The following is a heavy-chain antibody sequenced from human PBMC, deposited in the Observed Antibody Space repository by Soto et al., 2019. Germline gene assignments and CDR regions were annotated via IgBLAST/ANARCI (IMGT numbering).Heavy chain of an antibody. CDR3: ARGVGGVVVAGFDY. V-gene: IGHV3-7*01. Sequence: GGTLRLSCAASEFLSSMYLMSWVRQAPGGGLEEVAKVNQDGGEKDYNASVKGRLAISIDTTKNHLSLQMNSLTAADTAIYFCARGVGGVVVAGFDYWGQGALVTVSS. CDR1: EFLSSMYL. CDR2: VNQDGGEK. D-gene: IGHD6-19*01. J-gene: IGHJ4*02.